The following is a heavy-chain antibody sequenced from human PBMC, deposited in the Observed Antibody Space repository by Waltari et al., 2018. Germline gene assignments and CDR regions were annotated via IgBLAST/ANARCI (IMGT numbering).Heavy chain of an antibody. CDR3: AGPRGIHLWSFDD. V-gene: IGHV1-69*04. CDR2: IIPIIETA. J-gene: IGHJ4*02. D-gene: IGHD5-18*01. Sequence: QVQLVQSGAEVKRPGSSVKVSCKASGGTFNTYAINWVRQAPGLGLEWMGRIIPIIETAGYAQKCQDRVTFTADRATGTAYMELSSLRPDDTGMYYCAGPRGIHLWSFDDWGQGTLVIVSS. CDR1: GGTFNTYA.